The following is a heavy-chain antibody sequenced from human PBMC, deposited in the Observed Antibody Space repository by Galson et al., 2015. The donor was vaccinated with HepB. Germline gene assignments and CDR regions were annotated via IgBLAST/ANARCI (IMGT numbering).Heavy chain of an antibody. CDR3: GGDEDAGAFRV. CDR1: GFTFSDYP. CDR2: ISYAGYNK. J-gene: IGHJ4*02. Sequence: SLRLSCAASGFTFSDYPFHWVRQAPGKGLEWVAVISYAGYNKYYADSVKGRFTISRDDSKNTLYLQMCSLRPEDTAVYYCGGDEDAGAFRVWGQGTLVTVSS. D-gene: IGHD5-24*01. V-gene: IGHV3-30-3*01.